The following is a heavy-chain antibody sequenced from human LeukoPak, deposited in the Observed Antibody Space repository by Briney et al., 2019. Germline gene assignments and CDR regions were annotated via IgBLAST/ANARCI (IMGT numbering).Heavy chain of an antibody. CDR2: IYSGGGT. CDR1: GITASSNY. V-gene: IGHV3-66*01. J-gene: IGHJ4*02. Sequence: PGGSLRLSCAASGITASSNYMTWVRQAPGKGLEWVSVIYSGGGTYYADSVKGRFTISRDNSKNTLYLQMNSLRAEDTAMYYCTRDRARAGGEILDYWGQGTLVTVSS. D-gene: IGHD3-10*01. CDR3: TRDRARAGGEILDY.